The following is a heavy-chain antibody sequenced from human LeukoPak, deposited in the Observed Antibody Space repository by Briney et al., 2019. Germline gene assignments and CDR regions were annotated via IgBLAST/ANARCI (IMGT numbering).Heavy chain of an antibody. Sequence: SETLSLTCTVSGGSISNYYWSWIRQPPGKGLEWIAYIYYSGSTNYNPSLKSRVTISIDTSKNQFSLKLSSVTAADTAVYYCARVTTEGDWFDPWGQGTLVTVSS. CDR2: IYYSGST. CDR1: GGSISNYY. D-gene: IGHD3-3*01. J-gene: IGHJ5*02. CDR3: ARVTTEGDWFDP. V-gene: IGHV4-59*08.